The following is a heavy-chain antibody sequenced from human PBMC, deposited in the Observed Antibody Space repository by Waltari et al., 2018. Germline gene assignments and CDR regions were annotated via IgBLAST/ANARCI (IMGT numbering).Heavy chain of an antibody. CDR3: ARLYSAFFDY. V-gene: IGHV4-34*01. Sequence: QLQLQQLGAGLLKPSETLSLTCAVYGGSFSGYYWSWIRQPPGKGREWIGEINHSGSTNYNPSLKSRVTISVDTSKNQFSLKLSSVTAADTAVYYCARLYSAFFDYWGQGTLVTVSS. CDR2: INHSGST. J-gene: IGHJ4*02. CDR1: GGSFSGYY. D-gene: IGHD2-2*02.